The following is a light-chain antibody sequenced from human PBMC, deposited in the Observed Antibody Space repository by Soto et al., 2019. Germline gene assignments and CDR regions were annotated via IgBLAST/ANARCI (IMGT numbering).Light chain of an antibody. Sequence: DIQMTQSPSTLSGSVGDRVTITCRASQTISSWLAWYQQKPGKAPKLLIYKASTLKSGVPSRLSGSGSGTEFTLTIRSLQPDDFATYYCQHYNSSSEAFGQGTKVDIK. CDR2: KAS. J-gene: IGKJ1*01. CDR3: QHYNSSSEA. V-gene: IGKV1-5*03. CDR1: QTISSW.